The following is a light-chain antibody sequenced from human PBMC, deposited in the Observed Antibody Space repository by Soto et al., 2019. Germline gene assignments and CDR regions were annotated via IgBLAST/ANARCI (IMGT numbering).Light chain of an antibody. J-gene: IGKJ4*01. Sequence: EIVLTQSPGTLSLSPGERATLSCRASQSVSSSYLAWYQQKPGQAPRLLIYGASIRATGLPDRFSGSGSGTDCTLTLSRLEPEDFAVYYCHQYDSTPLAFGGGTKVEIK. CDR3: HQYDSTPLA. CDR1: QSVSSSY. CDR2: GAS. V-gene: IGKV3-20*01.